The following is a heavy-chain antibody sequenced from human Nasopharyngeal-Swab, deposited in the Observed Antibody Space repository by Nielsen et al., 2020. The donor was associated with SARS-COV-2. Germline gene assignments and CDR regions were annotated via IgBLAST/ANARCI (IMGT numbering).Heavy chain of an antibody. D-gene: IGHD3-22*01. V-gene: IGHV1-2*02. J-gene: IGHJ4*02. CDR3: ARDYYDNYDSDY. Sequence: ASVKVSCKTSGYTFIDYYIHWVRQVPGQGLEGVGCIDPNTGDTKYTQKFQGRVTVTRDTSRSTAYIELSRLRSDDTAVYYCARDYYDNYDSDYWGQGTLVTVSS. CDR2: IDPNTGDT. CDR1: GYTFIDYY.